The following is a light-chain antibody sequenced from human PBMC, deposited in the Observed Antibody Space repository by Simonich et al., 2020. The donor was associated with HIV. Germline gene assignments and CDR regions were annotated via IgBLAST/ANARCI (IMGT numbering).Light chain of an antibody. V-gene: IGKV4-1*01. CDR2: WAS. J-gene: IGKJ1*01. CDR3: QQYYSTPRT. CDR1: QSVLYNSNNKNY. Sequence: DIVMTQSPDSLAVSLGERATINCQSSQSVLYNSNNKNYLVWYQPKPGQPPKLLIYWASTRESGVPDRFSGSGSGTDFTLTISSLQAEDVAVYYCQQYYSTPRTFGQGTKVEIK.